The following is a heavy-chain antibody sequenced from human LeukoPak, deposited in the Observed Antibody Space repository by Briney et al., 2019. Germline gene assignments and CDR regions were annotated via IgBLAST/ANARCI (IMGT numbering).Heavy chain of an antibody. D-gene: IGHD5-18*01. J-gene: IGHJ4*02. CDR1: GFTFSSYG. CDR2: TWYDGSYK. CDR3: AKSGGPLKYSYGYPFDY. V-gene: IGHV3-33*06. Sequence: GGSLRLSCAASGFTFSSYGMHWVRQAPGKGLEWVAVTWYDGSYKYYADSVKVRFSISRDNSKNTLYLQMNSLRAEDTAVYYCAKSGGPLKYSYGYPFDYWGQGTLVTVSS.